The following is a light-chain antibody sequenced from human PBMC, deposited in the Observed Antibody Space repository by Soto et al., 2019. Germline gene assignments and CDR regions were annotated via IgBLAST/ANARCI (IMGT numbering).Light chain of an antibody. Sequence: EVVMTQSPATLSVSPGERATLSCRASQSVRSNLVWYQQKPGQAPRLLIYDASTRATGIPARFSGSGSGAEFPLIISSLQSEDFALYFCQRCNNWPYPFGHGTKLEI. CDR1: QSVRSN. CDR2: DAS. J-gene: IGKJ2*01. CDR3: QRCNNWPYP. V-gene: IGKV3-15*01.